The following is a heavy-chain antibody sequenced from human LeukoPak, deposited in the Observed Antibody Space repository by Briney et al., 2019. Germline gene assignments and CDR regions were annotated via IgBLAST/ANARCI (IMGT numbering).Heavy chain of an antibody. J-gene: IGHJ4*02. D-gene: IGHD3-22*01. CDR3: AKDVEYYYDSSGYQVHDY. Sequence: GGSLRLSCAASGFTFSSYGMHWVRQAPGKGLEWVAVISYDGSNKYYADSVKGRFTISRDNSKNTLYLQMNSLRAEDTAVYYCAKDVEYYYDSSGYQVHDYWGQGTLVTVSS. V-gene: IGHV3-30*18. CDR1: GFTFSSYG. CDR2: ISYDGSNK.